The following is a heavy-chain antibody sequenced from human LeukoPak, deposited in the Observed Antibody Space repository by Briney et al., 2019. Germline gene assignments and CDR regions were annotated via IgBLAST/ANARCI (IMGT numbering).Heavy chain of an antibody. CDR3: ARDGDYYDTGYYFDY. V-gene: IGHV4-34*01. CDR1: IDSFTNYY. Sequence: SETLSLTCAVYIDSFTNYYWNWIRQTPGKGLEWIGEVNDSGGTNINPSLRSRVILSADTSKNQFSLKLISVTAADTAVYYCARDGDYYDTGYYFDYWGQGTLVTVSS. CDR2: VNDSGGT. J-gene: IGHJ4*02. D-gene: IGHD3-22*01.